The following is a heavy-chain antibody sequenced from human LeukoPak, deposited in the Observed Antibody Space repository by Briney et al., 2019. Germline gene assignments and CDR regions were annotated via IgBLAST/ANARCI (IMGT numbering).Heavy chain of an antibody. D-gene: IGHD5-18*01. CDR2: MNPNSGNT. CDR1: GYTFTTYD. CDR3: ARGSSDIYSYGEIDY. V-gene: IGHV1-8*01. J-gene: IGHJ4*02. Sequence: ASVNLSYTPSGYTFTTYDINWVRQATGQGREWMGWMNPNSGNTGYAEKFQGRVTITKNTSISTAYMELSSLRSEDTAVYYCARGSSDIYSYGEIDYWGQGTLVTVSS.